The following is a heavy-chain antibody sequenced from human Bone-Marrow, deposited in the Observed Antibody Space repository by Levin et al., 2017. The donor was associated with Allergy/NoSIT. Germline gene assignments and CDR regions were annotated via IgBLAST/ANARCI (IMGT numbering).Heavy chain of an antibody. V-gene: IGHV1-24*01. D-gene: IGHD4-17*01. CDR1: GYTLTELS. Sequence: PGASVKVSCKVSGYTLTELSMHWVRLAPGKGLQWMGSFDPEDDKTIFAQSFQGRVAMTADISIDIVYMELSSLRSDDTAVYYCATELYGDNNFDFWGQGTLVTVSS. CDR2: FDPEDDKT. J-gene: IGHJ4*02. CDR3: ATELYGDNNFDF.